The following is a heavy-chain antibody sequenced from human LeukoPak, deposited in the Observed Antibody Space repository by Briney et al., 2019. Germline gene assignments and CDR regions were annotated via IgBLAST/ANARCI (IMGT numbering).Heavy chain of an antibody. D-gene: IGHD3-22*01. CDR3: AKGPNYDSSGYYLY. CDR1: GFTFSSYV. Sequence: GGSLRLSCAASGFTFSSYVMSWVRQAPGKGLEWVSAISGSGGSTYYADSVKGRFTISRDNSKNTLYLQMNSLRAEDTAVYYCAKGPNYDSSGYYLYWGQGTLVTVSS. V-gene: IGHV3-23*01. J-gene: IGHJ4*02. CDR2: ISGSGGST.